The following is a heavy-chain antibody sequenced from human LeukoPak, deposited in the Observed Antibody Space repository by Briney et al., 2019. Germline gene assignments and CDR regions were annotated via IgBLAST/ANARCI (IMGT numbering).Heavy chain of an antibody. V-gene: IGHV3-21*01. CDR3: ARVWFGELLYTFDY. D-gene: IGHD3-10*01. Sequence: GGSLRLSCAASGFTFSSYSMNWVRQAPGKGLEWVSSISSSSSYIYYADSVKGRFTISRDNAKNSLNLQMNSLRAEDTAVYYCARVWFGELLYTFDYWGQGTLVTVSS. J-gene: IGHJ4*02. CDR1: GFTFSSYS. CDR2: ISSSSSYI.